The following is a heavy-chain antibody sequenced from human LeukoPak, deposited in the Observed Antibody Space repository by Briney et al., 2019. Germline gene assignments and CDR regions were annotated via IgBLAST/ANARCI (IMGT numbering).Heavy chain of an antibody. D-gene: IGHD1-26*01. CDR1: GYTFTSYY. Sequence: ASVKVSCRASGYTFTSYYMHWVRQAPGQGLEWMGIINPSGGSTSYAQKFQGRVTMTRDTSTSTVYMELSSLRSEDTAVYYCSRDFIVRARYYYYGMDVWGQGTTVTVSS. CDR3: SRDFIVRARYYYYGMDV. V-gene: IGHV1-46*01. CDR2: INPSGGST. J-gene: IGHJ6*02.